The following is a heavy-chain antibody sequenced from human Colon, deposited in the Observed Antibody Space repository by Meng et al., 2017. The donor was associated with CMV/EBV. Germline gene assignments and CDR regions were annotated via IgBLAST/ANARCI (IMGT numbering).Heavy chain of an antibody. J-gene: IGHJ4*02. CDR1: FTDYY. D-gene: IGHD2-8*01. CDR2: INPNSSGT. Sequence: FTDYYVHWLRQTPGQGLEWMGWINPNSSGTKYAQNFQGRVTVTRDTSINTVYMELTRLTSDDTAVYYCARPPLGFCPNGACFSAPFHYWGQGTLVTVSS. CDR3: ARPPLGFCPNGACFSAPFHY. V-gene: IGHV1-2*02.